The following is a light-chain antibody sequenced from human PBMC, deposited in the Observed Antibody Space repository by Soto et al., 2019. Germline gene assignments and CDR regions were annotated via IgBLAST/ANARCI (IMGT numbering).Light chain of an antibody. CDR3: AAWDDSLNGPV. Sequence: QSVLTQPPSASGTPGQRVTFSCSGSSFNIGSNTVNWYQQLPGTAPKLLIYSNNQRPSGVPDRFSGSKSGTSASLAISGLQSEDEADYYCAAWDDSLNGPVFGGGTKLTVL. CDR1: SFNIGSNT. CDR2: SNN. J-gene: IGLJ2*01. V-gene: IGLV1-44*01.